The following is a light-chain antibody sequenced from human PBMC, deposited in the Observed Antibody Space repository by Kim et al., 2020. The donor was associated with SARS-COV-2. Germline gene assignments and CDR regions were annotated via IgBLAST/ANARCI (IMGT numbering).Light chain of an antibody. J-gene: IGKJ3*01. Sequence: ATINCKSSQSVLYSSNNENFLAWYQQKPGQPPKLLIYWASTRESGVPDRFSGSGSGTDFTLTISSLQAEDVAVYYCQQYYSTPFTFGPGTKVDIK. CDR2: WAS. CDR1: QSVLYSSNNENF. V-gene: IGKV4-1*01. CDR3: QQYYSTPFT.